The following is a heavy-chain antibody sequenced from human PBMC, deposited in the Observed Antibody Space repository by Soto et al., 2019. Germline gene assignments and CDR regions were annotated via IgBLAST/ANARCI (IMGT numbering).Heavy chain of an antibody. CDR1: GFIFSDHY. CDR3: ARGAEMCSLTKWFDP. J-gene: IGHJ5*02. CDR2: SSRDGNAI. V-gene: IGHV3-11*01. Sequence: GGSLRLSCAASGFIFSDHYMSWIRQAPGKGLAWLAYSSRDGNAIFYADSVNGRFTISRDNYKNSLFLQMDDPRAEDTAMFFCARGAEMCSLTKWFDPWGQGTLVTVSS. D-gene: IGHD1-1*01.